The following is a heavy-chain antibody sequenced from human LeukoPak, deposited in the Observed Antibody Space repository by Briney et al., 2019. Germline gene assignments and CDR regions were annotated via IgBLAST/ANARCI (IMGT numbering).Heavy chain of an antibody. CDR1: GFTFSSFG. Sequence: GGSLRLSCAASGFTFSSFGMTWVRQAPGKGLEWVSAISASGGTYYADSVKGRFTISRDNSKNTLYLQMNSLRAEGTAVYYCAKVDGSGSYYPNFDYWGQGTLVTVSS. CDR3: AKVDGSGSYYPNFDY. V-gene: IGHV3-23*01. J-gene: IGHJ4*02. D-gene: IGHD3-10*01. CDR2: ISASGGT.